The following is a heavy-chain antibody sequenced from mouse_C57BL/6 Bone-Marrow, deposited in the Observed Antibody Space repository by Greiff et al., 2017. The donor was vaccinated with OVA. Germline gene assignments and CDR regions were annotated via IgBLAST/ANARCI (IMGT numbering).Heavy chain of an antibody. Sequence: EVQRVESGGDLVKPGGSLKLSCAASGFTFSSYGMSWVRQTPDKRLEWVATISSGGSYTYYTDSVKGRFTISRDNAKNTLYLQMSSLKSEDTAMYYCARPIYYDYDGGPWFAYWGQGTLVTVSA. D-gene: IGHD2-4*01. CDR3: ARPIYYDYDGGPWFAY. J-gene: IGHJ3*01. CDR1: GFTFSSYG. V-gene: IGHV5-6*01. CDR2: ISSGGSYT.